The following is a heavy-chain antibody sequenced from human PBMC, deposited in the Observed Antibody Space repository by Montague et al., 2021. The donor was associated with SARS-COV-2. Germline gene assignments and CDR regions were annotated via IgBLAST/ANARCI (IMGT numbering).Heavy chain of an antibody. CDR2: ISGSDDTT. CDR1: GFTLSSYA. CDR3: AKGFTSWPRGLFVY. D-gene: IGHD2-2*01. J-gene: IGHJ4*02. V-gene: IGHV3-23*01. Sequence: SLRLSCAASGFTLSSYAMNWVRQAPGKGLEWVSSISGSDDTTYYADSVKGRFTISRDSSKNTLYLQMNSLRVEETAVYYCAKGFTSWPRGLFVYWGQGSLVTVSS.